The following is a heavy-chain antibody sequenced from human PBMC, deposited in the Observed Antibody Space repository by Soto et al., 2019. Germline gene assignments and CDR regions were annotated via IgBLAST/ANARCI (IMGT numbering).Heavy chain of an antibody. V-gene: IGHV3-23*01. CDR2: ISGSGGST. J-gene: IGHJ4*02. D-gene: IGHD1-26*01. Sequence: EVQLLESGGGLVQPGGSLRLSCAASGFPFSTYAMTWVRQAPGKGLEWVSAISGSGGSTYYADSVKGRFTISRDKSKNTVFLQMNSLGAEDTAGYYCATNWDTTFYSSSHWGQGTLVTVSS. CDR1: GFPFSTYA. CDR3: ATNWDTTFYSSSH.